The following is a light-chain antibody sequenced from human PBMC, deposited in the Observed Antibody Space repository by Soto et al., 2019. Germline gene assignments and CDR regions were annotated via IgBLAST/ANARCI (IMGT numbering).Light chain of an antibody. CDR3: CSYACGSYV. V-gene: IGLV2-11*01. CDR1: SSDVGNYDY. J-gene: IGLJ1*01. CDR2: DVS. Sequence: QSALTQPRSVSESPGQSVTISCTGTSSDVGNYDYVSWYQQHPGKAPKVMIYDVSKRPSGVPDRFSGSKSGNTASLTISGLQAEDEADYYCCSYACGSYVFGAATKLTVL.